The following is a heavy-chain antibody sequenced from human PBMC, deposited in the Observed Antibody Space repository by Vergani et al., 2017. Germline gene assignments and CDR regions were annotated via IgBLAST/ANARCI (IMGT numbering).Heavy chain of an antibody. CDR1: GFTFTRSA. CDR3: AAVPMTTVTTGY. CDR2: IVVGSGNT. J-gene: IGHJ4*02. D-gene: IGHD4-17*01. V-gene: IGHV1-58*02. Sequence: QMQLVQSGPEVKKPGTSVKVSCKASGFTFTRSAMQWVRQARGQRLEWIGWIVVGSGNTNYAQKFQERVTITRDMSTSTAYMELSSLRSEDTAVYYCAAVPMTTVTTGYWGQGTLVTVSS.